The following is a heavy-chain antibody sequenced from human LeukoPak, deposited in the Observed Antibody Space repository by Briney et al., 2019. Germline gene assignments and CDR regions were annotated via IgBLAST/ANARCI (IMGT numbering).Heavy chain of an antibody. CDR3: AKGITMVRGGTMAFDY. V-gene: IGHV3-23*01. CDR2: ISGSGGST. Sequence: GGSLRLSCAASGFTFSSYAMSWVRQAPGKGLEWVSAISGSGGSTYYADSVKGRFTISRDNSKNTLYLQMNSLRAEDTAVYYCAKGITMVRGGTMAFDYWGQGTLVTVSS. J-gene: IGHJ4*02. CDR1: GFTFSSYA. D-gene: IGHD3-10*01.